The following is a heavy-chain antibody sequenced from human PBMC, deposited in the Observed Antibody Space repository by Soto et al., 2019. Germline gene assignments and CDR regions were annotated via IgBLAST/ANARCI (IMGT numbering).Heavy chain of an antibody. CDR3: ARHPPERWLQLYYFDY. CDR2: IYYSGST. J-gene: IGHJ4*02. CDR1: GCSISSISYY. V-gene: IGHV4-39*01. Sequence: ASETLSLTCTVSGCSISSISYYWGWIRQPPGKGLEWIGSIYYSGSTYYNPSLKSRLTISVDTSKNQFSLRLRSVTAADTAVYYCARHPPERWLQLYYFDYWGQGTLVTVSS. D-gene: IGHD5-12*01.